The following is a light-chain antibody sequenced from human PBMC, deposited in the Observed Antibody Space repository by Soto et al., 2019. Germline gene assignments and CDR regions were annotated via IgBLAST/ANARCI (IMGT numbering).Light chain of an antibody. CDR3: QQYFSSPLT. Sequence: EIVLTQSPGTLSLSPGERATLSCRASQSVSSSYLAWYQQKPCQAPRLLIYGASSSATGIPDRFIGSGSGTDFTITISRLEPEDFAVYYCQQYFSSPLTFGGGTKVEIK. V-gene: IGKV3-20*01. CDR1: QSVSSSY. CDR2: GAS. J-gene: IGKJ4*01.